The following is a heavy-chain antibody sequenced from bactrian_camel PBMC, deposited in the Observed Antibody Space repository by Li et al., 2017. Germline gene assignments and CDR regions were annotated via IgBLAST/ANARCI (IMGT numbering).Heavy chain of an antibody. V-gene: IGHV3S53*01. Sequence: HVQLVESGGGSVQAGGSLRLSCAASGAYFSTGCVGWFRQAPGKEREGVAAMDNDGSTTYADFVKGRFTISRDNAKNTLYLQMNRLEPEDTAMYYCAPSPQTGPSSRGWCSAASFGYWGPGTQVTVS. CDR2: MDNDGST. J-gene: IGHJ6*01. CDR1: GAYFSTGC. CDR3: APSPQTGPSSRGWCSAASFGY. D-gene: IGHD5*01.